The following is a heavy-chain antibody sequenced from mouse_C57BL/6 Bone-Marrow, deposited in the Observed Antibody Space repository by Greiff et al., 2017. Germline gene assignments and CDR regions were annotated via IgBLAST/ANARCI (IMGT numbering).Heavy chain of an antibody. CDR2: ISGGGGNT. CDR3: ARHTRSWFAY. CDR1: GFTFSSYT. J-gene: IGHJ3*01. V-gene: IGHV5-9*01. Sequence: EVQLQESGGGLVKPGGSLKLSCAASGFTFSSYTMSWVRQTPEKRLEWVATISGGGGNTYYPDSVKGRFTISRDNAKNTLYLQMSSLRSEDTALYYCARHTRSWFAYWGQGTLVTVSA.